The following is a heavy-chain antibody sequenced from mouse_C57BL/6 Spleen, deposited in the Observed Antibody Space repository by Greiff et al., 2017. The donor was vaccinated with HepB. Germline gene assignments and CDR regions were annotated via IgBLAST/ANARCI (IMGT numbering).Heavy chain of an antibody. D-gene: IGHD1-1*01. CDR1: GYTFTDYN. V-gene: IGHV1-22*01. Sequence: EVKLQESGPELVKPGASVKMSCKASGYTFTDYNMHWVKQSHGKSLEWIGYINPNNGGTSYNQKFKGKATLTVNKSSSTAYMELRSLTSEDSAVYYCARYGSFITTVVPYAMDYWGQGTSVTVSS. CDR2: INPNNGGT. J-gene: IGHJ4*01. CDR3: ARYGSFITTVVPYAMDY.